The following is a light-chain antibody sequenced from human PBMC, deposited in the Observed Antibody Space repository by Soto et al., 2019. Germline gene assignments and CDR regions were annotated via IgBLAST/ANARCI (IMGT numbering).Light chain of an antibody. Sequence: EIVMTQSPATLSVSPGERATLSCRASQSVSSNLAWYQQKPGQAPRLLIYGASTRATGVPARFSGSGSGTEFTLTISSLQSEDFAVYYCHQYNNWPPLYTFGQGTNLVMK. CDR2: GAS. V-gene: IGKV3-15*01. CDR3: HQYNNWPPLYT. CDR1: QSVSSN. J-gene: IGKJ2*01.